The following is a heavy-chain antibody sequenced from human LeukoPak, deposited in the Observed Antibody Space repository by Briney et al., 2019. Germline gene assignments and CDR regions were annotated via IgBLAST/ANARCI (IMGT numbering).Heavy chain of an antibody. CDR1: GDSITNYY. CDR2: IYYSGNI. Sequence: PSETLSLTCTVSGDSITNYYWSWIRQPPGKGLEWIGYIYYSGNINYNPSHKSRVTISVDTSKNRFSLKLSSVTAADTAVYYCARHVPDISVAPSRDAFDIWGQGTTVTVSS. J-gene: IGHJ3*02. CDR3: ARHVPDISVAPSRDAFDI. D-gene: IGHD6-19*01. V-gene: IGHV4-59*08.